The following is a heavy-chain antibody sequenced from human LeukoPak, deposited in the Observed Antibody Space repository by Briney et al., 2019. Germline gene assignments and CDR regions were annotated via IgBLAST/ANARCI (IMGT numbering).Heavy chain of an antibody. CDR1: GGSFSGYY. D-gene: IGHD2-2*01. V-gene: IGHV4-34*01. CDR3: ARKDIVVVPAAPDGYMDV. J-gene: IGHJ6*03. Sequence: SETLSLTCAVYGGSFSGYYWSWIRQPPGKGLEWIGEINHSGSTNYNPFLKSRVTISVDTSKNQFSLKLSSVTAADTAVYYCARKDIVVVPAAPDGYMDVWGKGTTVTVSS. CDR2: INHSGST.